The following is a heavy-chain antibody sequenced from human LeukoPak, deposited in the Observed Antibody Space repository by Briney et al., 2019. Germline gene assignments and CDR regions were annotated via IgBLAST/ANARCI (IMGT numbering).Heavy chain of an antibody. CDR1: GYTFTGYH. D-gene: IGHD2/OR15-2a*01. CDR3: ARSPGLLDYYYGMDV. Sequence: ASVKVSCKASGYTFTGYHMHWVRQAPGQGLEWMGWINPNSGGTNYAQKFQGRVTMTRDTSISTAYMELSRLRSDDTAVYYCARSPGLLDYYYGMDVWGQGTTVTVSS. V-gene: IGHV1-2*02. CDR2: INPNSGGT. J-gene: IGHJ6*02.